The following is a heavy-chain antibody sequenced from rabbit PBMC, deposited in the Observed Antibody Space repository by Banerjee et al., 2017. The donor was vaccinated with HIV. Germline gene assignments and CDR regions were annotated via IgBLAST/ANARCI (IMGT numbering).Heavy chain of an antibody. CDR1: GFSYSGGYD. CDR3: ARCPYGGYDL. D-gene: IGHD2-1*01. Sequence: QSLEESGGDLVKPGASLTLTCKASGFSYSGGYDMCWVRQAPGKGLEWIACIDGGSGITYYASWAKGRFTMSKTSTTVTLQMTRLTAADTATYFCARCPYGGYDLWGPGTLVTVS. J-gene: IGHJ4*01. CDR2: IDGGSGIT. V-gene: IGHV1S40*01.